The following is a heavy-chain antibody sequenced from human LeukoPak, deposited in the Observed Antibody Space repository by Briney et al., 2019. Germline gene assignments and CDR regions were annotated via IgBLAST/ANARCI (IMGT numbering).Heavy chain of an antibody. Sequence: SETLSLTCAVYGGSFSGYYWSWIRQPPGKGLEWIGEINHSGSTNYNPSLKSRVTISVDTSKNQFSLKLSSVTAADTAVYYCARDQVATWSDFDLWGRGTLVTVSS. CDR1: GGSFSGYY. J-gene: IGHJ2*01. CDR3: ARDQVATWSDFDL. D-gene: IGHD5-12*01. CDR2: INHSGST. V-gene: IGHV4-34*01.